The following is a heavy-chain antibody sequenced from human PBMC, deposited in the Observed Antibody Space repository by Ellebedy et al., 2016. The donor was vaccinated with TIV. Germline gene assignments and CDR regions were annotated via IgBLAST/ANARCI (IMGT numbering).Heavy chain of an antibody. V-gene: IGHV6-1*01. D-gene: IGHD3-22*01. CDR1: GDSVSNNRAA. J-gene: IGHJ4*02. CDR2: TYYRSKWYS. Sequence: SQTLSLTXAISGDSVSNNRAAWNWIRQSPSGGLQWLGRTYYRSKWYSDYALSVKSRITINPDRSKNQFSLHLNSVTPEDTALYYCAREGGYHYFDYWGPGTLVTVSS. CDR3: AREGGYHYFDY.